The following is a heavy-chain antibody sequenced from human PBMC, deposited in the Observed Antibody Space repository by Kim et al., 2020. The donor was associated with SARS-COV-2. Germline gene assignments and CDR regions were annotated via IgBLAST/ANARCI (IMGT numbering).Heavy chain of an antibody. CDR3: AKAYGGSSSSFDY. J-gene: IGHJ4*02. V-gene: IGHV3-9*01. Sequence: YADSVKGRFTISRDNAKNSLYLQVDSLRAEDTALYYCAKAYGGSSSSFDYWGQGTLVIVSS. D-gene: IGHD1-26*01.